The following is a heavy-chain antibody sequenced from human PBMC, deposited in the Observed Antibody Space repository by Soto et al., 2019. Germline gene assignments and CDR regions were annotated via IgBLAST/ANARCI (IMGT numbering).Heavy chain of an antibody. CDR1: GFIFATHT. Sequence: VQLVESGGGLVKPGGSLRLSCAASGFIFATHTINWVRQAPGKVLEWVSSITGSGIYTRYADSVKGRFTISRDNAKASLYLQMNSLGAEDTAVYYCVKEGISNYNEYFDYWGQGTLVTVSS. V-gene: IGHV3-21*02. CDR3: VKEGISNYNEYFDY. J-gene: IGHJ4*02. CDR2: ITGSGIYT. D-gene: IGHD4-4*01.